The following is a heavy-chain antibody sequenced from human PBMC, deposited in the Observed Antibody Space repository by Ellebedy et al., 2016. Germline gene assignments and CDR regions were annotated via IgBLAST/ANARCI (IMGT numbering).Heavy chain of an antibody. J-gene: IGHJ6*02. CDR3: ARGREPTYGDSTAGYYYYGMDV. Sequence: GGSLRLSCVVSGFTFSSYSMNWVRQAPGKGLEWVSSISSSSSYIYYADSVKGRFTISRDNAKNSLYLQMNSLRAEDTAVYYCARGREPTYGDSTAGYYYYGMDVWGQGTTVTVSS. D-gene: IGHD4-17*01. V-gene: IGHV3-21*01. CDR2: ISSSSSYI. CDR1: GFTFSSYS.